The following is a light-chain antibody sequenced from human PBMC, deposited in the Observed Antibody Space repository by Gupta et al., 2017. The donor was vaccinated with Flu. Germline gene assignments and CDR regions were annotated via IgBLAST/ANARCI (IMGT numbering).Light chain of an antibody. Sequence: DIVMTQSPDSLAVSLGERATINCKSGQSVLYTSNNKNYLAWYQHKPGQPPKLLIYWASTRESGVPDRFSGSGSGTXFTLTIXSLQAEDVAVYYCQQYYSAPYTFGXGTKVEIK. CDR3: QQYYSAPYT. V-gene: IGKV4-1*01. CDR1: QSVLYTSNNKNY. J-gene: IGKJ4*01. CDR2: WAS.